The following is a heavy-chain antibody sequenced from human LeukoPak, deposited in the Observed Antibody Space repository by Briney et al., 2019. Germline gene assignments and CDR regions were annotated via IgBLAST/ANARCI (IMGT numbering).Heavy chain of an antibody. CDR3: AREGPTYYDFWSGYSYFDY. D-gene: IGHD3-3*01. CDR2: IYTSGST. J-gene: IGHJ4*02. Sequence: SETLSLTCTVSGGSISSYYWSWIRQPAGKGLEWIGRIYTSGSTNYNPSLKSRVTMSVDTSKNQFSLKLSSVTAADTAVYYCAREGPTYYDFWSGYSYFDYWGQGTLVTVSS. CDR1: GGSISSYY. V-gene: IGHV4-4*07.